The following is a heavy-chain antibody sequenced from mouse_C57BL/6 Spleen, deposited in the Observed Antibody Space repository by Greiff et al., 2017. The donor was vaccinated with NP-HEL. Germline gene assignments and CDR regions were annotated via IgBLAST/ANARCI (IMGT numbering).Heavy chain of an antibody. CDR3: ARPLLLRGRAMDY. CDR1: GYTFTSYW. CDR2: IDPSASYT. J-gene: IGHJ4*01. Sequence: QVQLQQPGAELVRPGTSVKLSCKASGYTFTSYWMHWVKQRPGQGLEWIGVIDPSASYTNYNQKFKGKATLTVDTSSSTAYMQLSSLTSEDSAVYYCARPLLLRGRAMDYWGQGTSVTVSS. D-gene: IGHD1-1*01. V-gene: IGHV1-59*01.